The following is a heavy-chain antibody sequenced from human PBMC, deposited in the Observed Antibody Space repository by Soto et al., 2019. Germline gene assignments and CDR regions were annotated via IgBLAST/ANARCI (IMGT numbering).Heavy chain of an antibody. CDR3: ASGTIFGNWFDP. V-gene: IGHV4-31*03. CDR1: GGSISSGGSY. CDR2: IYYSGST. Sequence: SETLSLTSTVSGGSISSGGSYWSWIRQHPGKGLEWIGYIYYSGSTYYNPSLKSRVTISVDTSKNQFSLKLSSVTAADTAVYYCASGTIFGNWFDPWGQGTLVTVSS. D-gene: IGHD3-3*01. J-gene: IGHJ5*02.